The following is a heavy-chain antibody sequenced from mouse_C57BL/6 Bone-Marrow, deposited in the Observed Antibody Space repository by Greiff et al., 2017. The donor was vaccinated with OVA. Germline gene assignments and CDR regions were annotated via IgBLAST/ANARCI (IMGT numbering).Heavy chain of an antibody. CDR1: GYTFTSYW. J-gene: IGHJ2*01. Sequence: VQLQQPGAELVKPGASVKLSCKASGYTFTSYWMQWVKQRPGQGLEWIGEIDPSDSYTNYNQKFKGKATLTVDTSSSTAYMQLSSLTSEDSAVYYCARSLRFFDYWGQGTTLTVSS. V-gene: IGHV1-50*01. D-gene: IGHD1-1*01. CDR3: ARSLRFFDY. CDR2: IDPSDSYT.